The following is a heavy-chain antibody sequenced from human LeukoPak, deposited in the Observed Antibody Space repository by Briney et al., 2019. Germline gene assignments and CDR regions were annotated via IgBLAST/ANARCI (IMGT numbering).Heavy chain of an antibody. CDR3: ARAPYYDILTHDAFDI. Sequence: SQTLSLTCTVPGGSISSGDSYWGWIRQPPGKGLEWIAYIYYSGSTYYNPSLKSRFTISVDTSKNQFSLKLSSVTAADTAVYYFARAPYYDILTHDAFDIWGQGTMVTVSS. V-gene: IGHV4-30-4*08. CDR2: IYYSGST. CDR1: GGSISSGDSY. D-gene: IGHD3-9*01. J-gene: IGHJ3*02.